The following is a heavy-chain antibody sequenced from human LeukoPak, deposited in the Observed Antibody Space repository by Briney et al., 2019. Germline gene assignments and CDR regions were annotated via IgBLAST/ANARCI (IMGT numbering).Heavy chain of an antibody. V-gene: IGHV4-59*01. CDR1: GGSISSYY. CDR3: AGFTFFRGVITFDY. D-gene: IGHD3-10*01. CDR2: IYYSGST. Sequence: SETLSLTCTVSGGSISSYYWSWIRQPPGKGLEWIGYIYYSGSTNYNPSLKSRVTISVDTSKNQFSLKLSSVTAADTAVYSCAGFTFFRGVITFDYWGQGTLVTVSS. J-gene: IGHJ4*02.